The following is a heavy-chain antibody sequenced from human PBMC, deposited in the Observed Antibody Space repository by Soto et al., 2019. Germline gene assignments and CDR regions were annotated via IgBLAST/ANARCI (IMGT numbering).Heavy chain of an antibody. J-gene: IGHJ6*03. CDR1: GFTFSSYG. V-gene: IGHV3-30*18. CDR3: AKDGGDYYGSGSYYYYYYYMDV. D-gene: IGHD3-10*01. Sequence: GGSLRLSCAASGFTFSSYGMHWVRQAPGKGLEWVAVISYDGSNKYYADSVKGRFTISRDNSKNTLYLQMNSLRAEDTAVYYCAKDGGDYYGSGSYYYYYYYMDVWGKGTTVTVSS. CDR2: ISYDGSNK.